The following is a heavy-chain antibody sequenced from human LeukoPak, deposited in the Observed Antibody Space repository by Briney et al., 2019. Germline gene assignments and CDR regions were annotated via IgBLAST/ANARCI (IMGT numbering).Heavy chain of an antibody. CDR2: INHSGST. D-gene: IGHD4-17*01. J-gene: IGHJ4*02. CDR1: GGPFSGYY. CDR3: AREAYDYGDDSREPNFDY. V-gene: IGHV4-34*01. Sequence: SETLSLTCAVYGGPFSGYYWSWIRQPPGKGLEWIGEINHSGSTNYNPSLKSRVTISVDTSKNQFSLKLSSVTAADTAVYYCAREAYDYGDDSREPNFDYWGQGTLVTVSS.